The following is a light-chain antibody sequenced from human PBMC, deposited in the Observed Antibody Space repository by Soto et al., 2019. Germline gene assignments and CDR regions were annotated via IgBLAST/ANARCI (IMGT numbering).Light chain of an antibody. Sequence: EIVMTQSPATLSVSPGERATLSCRASQSVSSNLAWYQQKPGQAPRLLIYGASARATGIPARFSGSGSGTEFTLTISSLQSEDFAVYYCQQYKNWPPLTFGPGTKVDNK. CDR2: GAS. CDR1: QSVSSN. CDR3: QQYKNWPPLT. V-gene: IGKV3-15*01. J-gene: IGKJ3*01.